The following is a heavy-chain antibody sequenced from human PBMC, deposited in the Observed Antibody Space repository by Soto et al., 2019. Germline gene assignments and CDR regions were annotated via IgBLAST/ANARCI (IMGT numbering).Heavy chain of an antibody. D-gene: IGHD3-10*01. CDR2: IYYSGST. CDR1: GGSISSSSYY. CDR3: ARHSDYHGSGSYYKDYYYYYGMDV. Sequence: SETLSLTCTVSGGSISSSSYYWGWIRQPPGKGLEWIGSIYYSGSTYYNPSLKSRVTISVDTSKNQFSLKLSSVTAADTAVYYCARHSDYHGSGSYYKDYYYYYGMDVWGQGTTVT. J-gene: IGHJ6*02. V-gene: IGHV4-39*01.